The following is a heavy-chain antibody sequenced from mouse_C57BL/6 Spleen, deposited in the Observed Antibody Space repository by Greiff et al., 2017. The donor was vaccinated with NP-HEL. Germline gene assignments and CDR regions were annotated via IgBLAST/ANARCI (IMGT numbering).Heavy chain of an antibody. V-gene: IGHV14-1*01. J-gene: IGHJ3*01. CDR2: IDPEDGDT. D-gene: IGHD2-3*01. CDR3: TTEGYFAWWAY. Sequence: VQLKQSGAELVRPGASVKLSCTASGFNIKDYYMHWVKQRPEQGLEWIGRIDPEDGDTEYAPKFQGKATMTADTSSNTAYLQLSSLTSEDTAVDYCTTEGYFAWWAYWGQGTLVTVSA. CDR1: GFNIKDYY.